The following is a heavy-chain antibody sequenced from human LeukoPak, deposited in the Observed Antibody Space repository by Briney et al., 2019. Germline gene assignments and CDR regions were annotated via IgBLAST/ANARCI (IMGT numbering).Heavy chain of an antibody. D-gene: IGHD6-19*01. V-gene: IGHV1-18*01. Sequence: GASVKVSCKASGYTFTSYGISRVRQAPGQGLEWMGWISAYNGNTNYAQNSQGRVTMTTDTSTSTAYMELRSLRSDDTAVYYCARGGDRIAVAGRNWFDPWGQGTLVTVSS. CDR2: ISAYNGNT. J-gene: IGHJ5*02. CDR3: ARGGDRIAVAGRNWFDP. CDR1: GYTFTSYG.